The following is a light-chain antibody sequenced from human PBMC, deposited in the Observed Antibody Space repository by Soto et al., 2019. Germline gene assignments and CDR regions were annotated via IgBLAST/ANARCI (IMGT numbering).Light chain of an antibody. Sequence: QSALTQPPSASGSPGQSVTISCTGTGSDVGGYNYVSWYQQHPGKAPRLMIYEVSNRPSGVSHRFSGSKSGNTASLTISGLQADDEDDYYCSSYSSSSTPVLFGGGTKLTVL. V-gene: IGLV2-14*01. CDR2: EVS. CDR1: GSDVGGYNY. J-gene: IGLJ2*01. CDR3: SSYSSSSTPVL.